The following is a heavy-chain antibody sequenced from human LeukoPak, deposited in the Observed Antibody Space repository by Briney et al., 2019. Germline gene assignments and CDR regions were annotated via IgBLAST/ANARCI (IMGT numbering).Heavy chain of an antibody. Sequence: SETLSLTCTVSGGSISNSYWSWIRQSPGKGLEWIGYIHHSGNTNASPPPKSRVTISIDTPKNQFSLKLSSVTAADTAVYYCVRWQYCGGNCFFSAFDIWGQGTMVTVSS. V-gene: IGHV4-59*01. CDR1: GGSISNSY. J-gene: IGHJ3*02. D-gene: IGHD2-21*01. CDR3: VRWQYCGGNCFFSAFDI. CDR2: IHHSGNT.